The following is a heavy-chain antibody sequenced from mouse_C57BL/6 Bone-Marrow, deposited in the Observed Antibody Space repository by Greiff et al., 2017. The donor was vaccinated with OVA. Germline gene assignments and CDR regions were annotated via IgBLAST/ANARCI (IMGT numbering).Heavy chain of an antibody. V-gene: IGHV1-39*01. CDR3: AFYDGSSYRYFDV. J-gene: IGHJ1*03. CDR1: GYSFTDYN. Sequence: VQLKESGPELVKPGASVKISCKASGYSFTDYNMNWVKQSNGKSLEWIGVINPNYGTTSYNQKFKGKATLTVDQSSSTAYMQLNSLTSEDSSVDYCAFYDGSSYRYFDVWGTGTTVTVSS. CDR2: INPNYGTT. D-gene: IGHD1-1*01.